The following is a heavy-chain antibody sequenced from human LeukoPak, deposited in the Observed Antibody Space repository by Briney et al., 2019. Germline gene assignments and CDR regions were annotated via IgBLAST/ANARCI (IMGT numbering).Heavy chain of an antibody. V-gene: IGHV1-2*06. CDR1: GYTFIGHF. CDR2: INPNSGGT. D-gene: IGHD2-2*01. Sequence: ASVKVSCKASGYTFIGHFMNWVRQAPGQGLEWMGRINPNSGGTNYAQKFQGRVTMTRDTFISTAYMELSRLRSDDTAVYYCARDHEDCSSASCYDWGQGTLVTVSS. J-gene: IGHJ4*02. CDR3: ARDHEDCSSASCYD.